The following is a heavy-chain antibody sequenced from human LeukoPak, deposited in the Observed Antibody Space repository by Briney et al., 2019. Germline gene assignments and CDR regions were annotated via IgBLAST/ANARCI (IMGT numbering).Heavy chain of an antibody. CDR3: SRSQRQWDHNWFAP. D-gene: IGHD1-26*01. V-gene: IGHV1-8*03. Sequence: SVNLSCTASGYTFTTYDLNRVRQAAGPGLEWLGGMNPNTSNTHHAQTFQARVTFPRPSSISTAYMALSSLTSDAPALHFFSRSQRQWDHNWFAPWGQGTLVTVSS. CDR1: GYTFTTYD. J-gene: IGHJ5*02. CDR2: MNPNTSNT.